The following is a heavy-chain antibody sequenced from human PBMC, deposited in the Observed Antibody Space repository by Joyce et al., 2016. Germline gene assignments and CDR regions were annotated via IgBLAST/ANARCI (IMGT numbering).Heavy chain of an antibody. J-gene: IGHJ4*02. CDR2: ISGSGVII. D-gene: IGHD2/OR15-2a*01. Sequence: EVQLLESGGHLVQPGGCLRLSFTASGFTFSNYAMCWIRQARGKGLEWVSVISGSGVIIFYAASVKGRFIISRDNSKNTLYLQMNSLRAEDTAVYHCAKDLGSIATQGDWGQGTLVTVAA. V-gene: IGHV3-23*01. CDR1: GFTFSNYA. CDR3: AKDLGSIATQGD.